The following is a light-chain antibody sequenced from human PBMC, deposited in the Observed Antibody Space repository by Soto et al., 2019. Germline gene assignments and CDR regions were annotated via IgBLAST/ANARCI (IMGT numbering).Light chain of an antibody. CDR3: QQYGSSIT. CDR2: GAS. Sequence: EIVLTQSPVTLSLSPWERATLSCRASQSVSNTYLAWYQQKPGQTPRLLIYGASSRATGIPDRFSGSGSGTDFTLTISRLEPEDFAVYYCQQYGSSITFGQGTRLEIK. CDR1: QSVSNTY. V-gene: IGKV3-20*01. J-gene: IGKJ5*01.